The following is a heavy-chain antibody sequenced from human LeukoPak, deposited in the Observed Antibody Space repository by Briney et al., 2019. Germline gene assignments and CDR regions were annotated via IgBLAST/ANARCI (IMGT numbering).Heavy chain of an antibody. CDR2: IIPILRTP. J-gene: IGHJ4*02. V-gene: IGHV1-69*11. D-gene: IGHD3-10*01. CDR3: ARDAGLYGSVPQRN. CDR1: GGTFSSYA. Sequence: SVKVSCKASGGTFSSYAISWVRQAPGQGLEWMGRIIPILRTPNYAQNFQGRVTITTDESTSTAYMELSSMRSEDTAVYYCARDAGLYGSVPQRNWGQGTLVTVSS.